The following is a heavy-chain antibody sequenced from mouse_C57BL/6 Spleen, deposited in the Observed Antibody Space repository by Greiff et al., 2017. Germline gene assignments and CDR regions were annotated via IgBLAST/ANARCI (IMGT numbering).Heavy chain of an antibody. D-gene: IGHD1-1*01. V-gene: IGHV5-9*01. CDR3: ARQGLLRYYFDY. CDR2: ISGGGGNT. Sequence: VTLVESGGGLVKPGGSLKLSCAASGFTFSSYTMSWVRQTPEKRLEWVATISGGGGNTYYPDSVKGRFTISRDNAKNTLYLQMSSLRSEDTSVYYFARQGLLRYYFDYWGQGTTLTVSS. J-gene: IGHJ2*01. CDR1: GFTFSSYT.